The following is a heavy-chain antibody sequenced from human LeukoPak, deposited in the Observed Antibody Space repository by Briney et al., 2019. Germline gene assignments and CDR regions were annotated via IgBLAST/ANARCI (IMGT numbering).Heavy chain of an antibody. CDR3: ARGWTYYYDSSGYRKWIDY. CDR1: AGSISSSSYY. CDR2: IYYSGST. V-gene: IGHV4-39*01. J-gene: IGHJ4*02. D-gene: IGHD3-22*01. Sequence: PSENLSLTCTGSAGSISSSSYYWGWIRQPPGKGLEWIGSIYYSGSTYYNPSLKSRVTISVDTTKNQCSVKRTSVTAAYTAVYYCARGWTYYYDSSGYRKWIDYWGQGTLVTLSS.